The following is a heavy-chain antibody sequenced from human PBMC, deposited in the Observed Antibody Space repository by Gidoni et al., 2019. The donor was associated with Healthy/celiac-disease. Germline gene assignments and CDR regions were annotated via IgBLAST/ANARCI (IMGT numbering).Heavy chain of an antibody. V-gene: IGHV3-33*01. D-gene: IGHD2-15*01. CDR2: IWYDGSNK. Sequence: QVQLVESGGGVVQPGRSLRLSCAASGFTFSSYGMHWVRQAPGKGLAWVAVIWYDGSNKYYADSVKGRFTISRDNSKNTLYLQMNSLRAEDTAVYYCARDAVAAGRKWYYYGMDVWGQGTTVTVSS. CDR3: ARDAVAAGRKWYYYGMDV. CDR1: GFTFSSYG. J-gene: IGHJ6*02.